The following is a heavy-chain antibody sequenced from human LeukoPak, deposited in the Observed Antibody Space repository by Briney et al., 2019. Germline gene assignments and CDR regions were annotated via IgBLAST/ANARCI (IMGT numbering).Heavy chain of an antibody. J-gene: IGHJ4*02. V-gene: IGHV4-31*03. CDR2: IYYSGST. CDR1: GGSISSGGYY. D-gene: IGHD6-13*01. CDR3: ARGLPYSSSFLDY. Sequence: SETLSLTCTVSGGSISSGGYYWSWIRQHPGKGLEWIGYIYYSGSTYCNPSLKSRVTISVDTSKNQFSLKLSSVTAADTAVYYCARGLPYSSSFLDYWGQGTLVTVSS.